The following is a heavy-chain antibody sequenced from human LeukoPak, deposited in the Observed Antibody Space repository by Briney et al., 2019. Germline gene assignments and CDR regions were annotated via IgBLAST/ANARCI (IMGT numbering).Heavy chain of an antibody. D-gene: IGHD2-8*01. CDR3: ARDWDPWCYFDL. CDR1: GGSISSYY. Sequence: NPSETLSLTCTVSGGSISSYYWSWIRQPPGKGLEWIGRIYTSGSTNYNPSLKSRVTMSVDTSKNQFSLKLSSVTAADTAVYYCARDWDPWCYFDLWGRGTLVTVSS. CDR2: IYTSGST. J-gene: IGHJ2*01. V-gene: IGHV4-4*07.